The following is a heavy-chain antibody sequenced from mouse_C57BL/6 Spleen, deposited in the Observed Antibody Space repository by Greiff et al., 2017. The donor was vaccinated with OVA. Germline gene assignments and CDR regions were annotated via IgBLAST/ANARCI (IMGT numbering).Heavy chain of an antibody. Sequence: QVQLQQSGAELARPGASVKLSCKASGYTFTSYGISWVKQRTGQGLEWIGDIYPRSGNTYYNEKFKGKATLTADKSSSTAYMELRSLTSEDSAVYVCAREGSRYFDGWGTGTTVTVAS. CDR2: IYPRSGNT. J-gene: IGHJ1*03. V-gene: IGHV1-81*01. CDR1: GYTFTSYG. CDR3: AREGSRYFDG.